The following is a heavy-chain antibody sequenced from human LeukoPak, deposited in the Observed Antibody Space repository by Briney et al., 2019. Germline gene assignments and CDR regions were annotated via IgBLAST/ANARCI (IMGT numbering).Heavy chain of an antibody. Sequence: ASVKVSCKASGYTFTGYYMHWVRQAPGQGLEWMGRINPNSGGTNYAQKFQGRVTMTRDTSISTAYMELSRLRSDDTAVYYCARARATYYYDSSGYFDFDYWGQGTLVTVSS. V-gene: IGHV1-2*06. CDR3: ARARATYYYDSSGYFDFDY. D-gene: IGHD3-22*01. CDR2: INPNSGGT. CDR1: GYTFTGYY. J-gene: IGHJ4*02.